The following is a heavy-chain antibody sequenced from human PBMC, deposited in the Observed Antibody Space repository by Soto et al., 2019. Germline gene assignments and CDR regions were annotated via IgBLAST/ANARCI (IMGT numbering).Heavy chain of an antibody. Sequence: QVQLVQSGAEVKEPGASVKVSCKASGYTITSYYMHWVRQAPGQGPEWMGMINPSGGSTSYAQKVQGRVTMTRDTSTSTVYMELSSLRSEDTAVYYCARGRLGSCNGGSCYQMGYWGQGTLVTVSS. V-gene: IGHV1-46*01. D-gene: IGHD2-15*01. J-gene: IGHJ4*02. CDR3: ARGRLGSCNGGSCYQMGY. CDR2: INPSGGST. CDR1: GYTITSYY.